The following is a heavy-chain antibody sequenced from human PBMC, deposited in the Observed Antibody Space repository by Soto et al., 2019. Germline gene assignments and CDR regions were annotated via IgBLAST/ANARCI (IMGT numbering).Heavy chain of an antibody. Sequence: ASVKVSCKASGYTFTSYYMHWVRQAPGQGLEWMGIINPSGGSTSYAQKFQGRVTMTRDTSTSTVHMELSSLRSEDTAVYYCARDSSQRGYSYGRFDYWGQGTLVTVSS. CDR3: ARDSSQRGYSYGRFDY. D-gene: IGHD5-18*01. V-gene: IGHV1-46*01. CDR1: GYTFTSYY. J-gene: IGHJ4*02. CDR2: INPSGGST.